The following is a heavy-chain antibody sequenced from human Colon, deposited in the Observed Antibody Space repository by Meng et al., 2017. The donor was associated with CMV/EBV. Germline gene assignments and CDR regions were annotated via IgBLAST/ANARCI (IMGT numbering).Heavy chain of an antibody. Sequence: QAPLVQLWAEVKKPGASVKVSCKASESPFPGYYMHWVRQAPGQGLEWMGWINPNSGGTNYAQKFQGRVTMTRDTSITTAYMELSRLRSDDTAVYYCARDWYPGDRRGSFDYWGQGTLVTVSS. CDR3: ARDWYPGDRRGSFDY. CDR2: INPNSGGT. J-gene: IGHJ4*02. V-gene: IGHV1-2*02. CDR1: ESPFPGYY. D-gene: IGHD3-22*01.